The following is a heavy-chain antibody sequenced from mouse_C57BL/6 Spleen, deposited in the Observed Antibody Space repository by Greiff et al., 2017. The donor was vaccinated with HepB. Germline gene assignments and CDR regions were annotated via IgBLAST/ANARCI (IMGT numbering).Heavy chain of an antibody. Sequence: QVQLKQPGAELVRPGSSVKLSCKASGYTFTSYWMHWVKQRPIQGLEWIGNIDPSDSETHYNQKFKDKATLTVDKSSSTAYMQLSSLTSEDSAVYYCARRDYGGYYFDYWGQGTTLTVSS. CDR1: GYTFTSYW. V-gene: IGHV1-52*01. CDR2: IDPSDSET. J-gene: IGHJ2*01. D-gene: IGHD1-1*01. CDR3: ARRDYGGYYFDY.